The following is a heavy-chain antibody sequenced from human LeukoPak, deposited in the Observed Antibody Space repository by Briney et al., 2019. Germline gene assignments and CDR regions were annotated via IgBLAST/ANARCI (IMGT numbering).Heavy chain of an antibody. Sequence: GASVKVSCKASGYTFTSYDINWVRQATGQGLEWMGWMNPNSGNTGYAQKFQGRVTMTRNTSLSTAYMELSSLRSEDTAVYYCARGDDSSGYYFNWGQGTLVTVSS. CDR3: ARGDDSSGYYFN. J-gene: IGHJ4*02. CDR1: GYTFTSYD. V-gene: IGHV1-8*01. CDR2: MNPNSGNT. D-gene: IGHD3-22*01.